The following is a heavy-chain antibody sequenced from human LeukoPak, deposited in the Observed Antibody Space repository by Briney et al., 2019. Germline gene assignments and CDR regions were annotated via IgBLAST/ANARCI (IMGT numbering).Heavy chain of an antibody. J-gene: IGHJ4*02. CDR2: ITSTATHT. V-gene: IGHV3-21*01. D-gene: IGHD1-26*01. Sequence: PGGSLRLSCATSGFTFSGHSMSWVRQAPGKGLEWVSSITSTATHTYYADSVKGRFTISRDNAKNSLILQPSSLTVADTGIYYCARDGSPNYGYYAFFDNWGQGTLVTVSS. CDR3: ARDGSPNYGYYAFFDN. CDR1: GFTFSGHS.